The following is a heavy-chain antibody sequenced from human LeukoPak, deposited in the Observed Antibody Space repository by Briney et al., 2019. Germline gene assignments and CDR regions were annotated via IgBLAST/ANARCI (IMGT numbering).Heavy chain of an antibody. J-gene: IGHJ2*01. CDR2: IYTSGST. CDR1: GGSISSYY. CDR3: ARARRITMIVVVTPDWYFDL. Sequence: SETLSLTFTVSGGSISSYYWSWIRQPAGKGLEWIGRIYTSGSTNYNPSLKSRVTMSVDTSKNQFSLKLSSVTAADTAVYYCARARRITMIVVVTPDWYFDLWGRGTLVTVSS. V-gene: IGHV4-4*07. D-gene: IGHD3-22*01.